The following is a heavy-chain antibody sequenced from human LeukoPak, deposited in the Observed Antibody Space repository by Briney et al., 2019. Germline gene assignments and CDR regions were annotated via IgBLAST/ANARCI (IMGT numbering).Heavy chain of an antibody. CDR3: ARHRIRYSGSYKQFDY. CDR1: GGSISSSSYY. Sequence: PSETLSLTCTVSGGSISSSSYYWGWIRQPPGKGLEWIGSIYYSGSTYYNPSLKSRVTISVDTSKNQFSLKLSPVTAADTAVYYCARHRIRYSGSYKQFDYWGQGTLVTVSS. J-gene: IGHJ4*02. CDR2: IYYSGST. V-gene: IGHV4-39*01. D-gene: IGHD1-26*01.